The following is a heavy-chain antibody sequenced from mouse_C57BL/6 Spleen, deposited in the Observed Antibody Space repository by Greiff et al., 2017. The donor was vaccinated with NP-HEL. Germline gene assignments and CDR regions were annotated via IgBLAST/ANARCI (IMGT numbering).Heavy chain of an antibody. D-gene: IGHD2-5*01. V-gene: IGHV1-52*01. CDR1: GYTFTSYW. J-gene: IGHJ2*01. CDR3: ARGDYSIDY. CDR2: IDPSDSET. Sequence: VQLQQPGAELVRPGSSVKLSCKASGYTFTSYWMHWVKQRPIQGLEWIGNIDPSDSETHYNQKFKDKATLTVDKSSITAYMQLSSLTSEGSAVYYCARGDYSIDYWGQGTTLTVSS.